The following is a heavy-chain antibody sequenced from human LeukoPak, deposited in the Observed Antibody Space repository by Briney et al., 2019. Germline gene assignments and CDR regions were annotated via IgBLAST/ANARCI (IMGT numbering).Heavy chain of an antibody. V-gene: IGHV1-3*01. Sequence: ASVKVSCKASGYTFTSYAMHWVRQAPGQRLEWMGWINAGNGNTKYSQKFQGRVTITRDTSASTAYMELSSLRSEDTAVYYCARGDHGAYYYYYGMDVWGQGTTVTVSS. D-gene: IGHD2-21*02. J-gene: IGHJ6*02. CDR2: INAGNGNT. CDR3: ARGDHGAYYYYYGMDV. CDR1: GYTFTSYA.